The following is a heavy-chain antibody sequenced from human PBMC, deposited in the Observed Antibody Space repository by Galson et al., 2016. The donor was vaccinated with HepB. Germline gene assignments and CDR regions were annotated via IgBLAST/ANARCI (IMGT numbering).Heavy chain of an antibody. CDR1: GYTFTDYG. CDR3: AREGAVAGTRGMDV. J-gene: IGHJ6*02. D-gene: IGHD6-19*01. V-gene: IGHV1-18*01. Sequence: SVKVSCKASGYTFTDYGISWVRQAPGQGLEWMGWISAYKGNTNYAQKFQGRVTMTTDTSTSTAYMDLRSLRFDDTAVYYCAREGAVAGTRGMDVWGQGTTVTVSS. CDR2: ISAYKGNT.